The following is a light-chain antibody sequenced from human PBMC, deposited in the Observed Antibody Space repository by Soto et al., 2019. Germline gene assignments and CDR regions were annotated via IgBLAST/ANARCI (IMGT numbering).Light chain of an antibody. CDR2: EVS. CDR1: SSDVGGYNY. J-gene: IGLJ1*01. Sequence: QAVVTQPPSASGSPGQSITISCTGTSSDVGGYNYVSWYQHHPGKAPKLMIYEVSNRPSGVSNRFSGSKSGNTASLTISGLQAEDEADYYCNSYTSSSNYVFGTGTKLTVL. CDR3: NSYTSSSNYV. V-gene: IGLV2-14*01.